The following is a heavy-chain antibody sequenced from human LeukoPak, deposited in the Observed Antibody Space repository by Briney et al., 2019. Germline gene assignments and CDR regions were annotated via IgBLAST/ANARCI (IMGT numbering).Heavy chain of an antibody. CDR2: IWYDGSNK. CDR1: GFTFSSYG. V-gene: IGHV3-33*06. CDR3: AKDPRGSYSRDYYYYMDV. Sequence: PGRSLRLSCAASGFTFSSYGMHSVRQAPGKGLEWVAVIWYDGSNKYYADSVKGRFTISRDNSKNTLYLQMNSLRAEDAAVYYCAKDPRGSYSRDYYYYMDVWGKGTTVTVSS. D-gene: IGHD1-26*01. J-gene: IGHJ6*03.